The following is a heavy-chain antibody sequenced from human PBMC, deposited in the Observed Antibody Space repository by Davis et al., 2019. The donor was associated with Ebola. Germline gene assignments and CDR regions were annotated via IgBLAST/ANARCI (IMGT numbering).Heavy chain of an antibody. Sequence: AASVKVSCKASGGTFSSYAINWVRQAPGQGLEWMGGIIPIFGTANYAQKFQGRVTITADESTSTAYMELSSLRSEDTAVYYCAREALIHGMDVWGQGTTVTVSS. CDR3: AREALIHGMDV. J-gene: IGHJ6*02. D-gene: IGHD3-22*01. V-gene: IGHV1-69*13. CDR1: GGTFSSYA. CDR2: IIPIFGTA.